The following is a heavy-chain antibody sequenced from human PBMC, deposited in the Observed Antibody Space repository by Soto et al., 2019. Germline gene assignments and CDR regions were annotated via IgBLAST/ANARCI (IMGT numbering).Heavy chain of an antibody. J-gene: IGHJ5*02. D-gene: IGHD2-2*01. Sequence: EVQLVESGGGLVQPGGSLRLSCAASGFTFSSYWMHWVRQAPGKGLVWVSRINSDGSSTSYADSVKGRFTISRDNAKNTLYLQMNSLRAEDTAGYYCARERQYQLRFDPWGQGTLVTVSS. V-gene: IGHV3-74*01. CDR3: ARERQYQLRFDP. CDR1: GFTFSSYW. CDR2: INSDGSST.